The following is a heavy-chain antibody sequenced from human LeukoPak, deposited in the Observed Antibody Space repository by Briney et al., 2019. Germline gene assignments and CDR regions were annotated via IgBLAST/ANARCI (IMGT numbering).Heavy chain of an antibody. Sequence: PSETLSLTCAVYGGSFSGYYWSWIRQPPGKGLEWTGEINHSGSTNYNPSLKSRVTISVDTSKNQFSLKLSSVTAADTAVYYCARGRIQLWTNWGQGTLVTVSS. CDR2: INHSGST. V-gene: IGHV4-34*01. J-gene: IGHJ4*02. D-gene: IGHD5-18*01. CDR1: GGSFSGYY. CDR3: ARGRIQLWTN.